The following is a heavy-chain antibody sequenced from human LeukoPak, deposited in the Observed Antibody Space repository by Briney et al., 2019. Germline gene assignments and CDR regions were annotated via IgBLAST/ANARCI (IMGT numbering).Heavy chain of an antibody. Sequence: GGSLRLSYAASGFTVSSNYMSWVRQAPGKGLEWVANIKKDGSEKYYVDSVKGRFTISRDNAKNSLYLQMNSLRAEDTAVYYCARDLYRIVVVPHYFDYWGQGTLVTVSS. J-gene: IGHJ4*02. V-gene: IGHV3-7*01. D-gene: IGHD3-22*01. CDR3: ARDLYRIVVVPHYFDY. CDR2: IKKDGSEK. CDR1: GFTVSSNY.